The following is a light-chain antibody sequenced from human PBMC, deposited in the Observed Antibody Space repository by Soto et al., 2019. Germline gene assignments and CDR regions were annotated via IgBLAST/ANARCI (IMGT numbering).Light chain of an antibody. V-gene: IGKV3-15*01. CDR1: QSVSSN. CDR3: QQYNNWPPWT. Sequence: EIVMTQSPATLSVSPGERATLSCRASQSVSSNLAGYQQKTGQAPRRLIYGASTRATGIPARFIGSGSWTAFSPTISSLQSEDFAVYYCQQYNNWPPWTFGQGTKVEIK. CDR2: GAS. J-gene: IGKJ1*01.